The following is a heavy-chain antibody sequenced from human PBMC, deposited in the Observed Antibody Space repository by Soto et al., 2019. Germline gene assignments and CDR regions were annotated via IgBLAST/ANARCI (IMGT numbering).Heavy chain of an antibody. J-gene: IGHJ6*03. Sequence: QVQLVQSGAEVKKPGASVKVSCKASGYTFTSYAMHWVRQAPGQRLEWMGWINAGNGNTKYSQKFQGRVTITRDTSASTADMELSSLRSEDTAVYYCARDLTITGTSYYYYYYMDVWGKGTTVTVSS. D-gene: IGHD1-20*01. V-gene: IGHV1-3*01. CDR1: GYTFTSYA. CDR3: ARDLTITGTSYYYYYYMDV. CDR2: INAGNGNT.